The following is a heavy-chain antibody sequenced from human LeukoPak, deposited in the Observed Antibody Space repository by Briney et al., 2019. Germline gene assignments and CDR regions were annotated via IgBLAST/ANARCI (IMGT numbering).Heavy chain of an antibody. CDR1: GYTFNGYY. CDR3: ARAGVDGGNSDY. D-gene: IGHD4-23*01. Sequence: ASVKFFCKASGYTFNGYYMHCLRQAPGQWLELMGRINPNSGGTNYAQMFQGRVTMTRDTSISTAYMELSRLRSDDTAVYYCARAGVDGGNSDYWGQGTWSPSPQ. J-gene: IGHJ4*02. V-gene: IGHV1-2*06. CDR2: INPNSGGT.